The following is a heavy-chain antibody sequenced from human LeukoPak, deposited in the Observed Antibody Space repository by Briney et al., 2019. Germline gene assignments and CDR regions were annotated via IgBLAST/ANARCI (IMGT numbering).Heavy chain of an antibody. CDR2: ISSSSYI. CDR3: ARDEYSSSWYYAFDI. V-gene: IGHV3-69-1*01. J-gene: IGHJ3*02. Sequence: GGSLRLSCAASGFTFSNSDMSWVRQAPGKGLEWVSSISSSSYIYYADSVKGRFTISRDNAKNSLYLQMNSLRAEDTAVYYCARDEYSSSWYYAFDIWGQGTMVTVSS. D-gene: IGHD6-13*01. CDR1: GFTFSNSD.